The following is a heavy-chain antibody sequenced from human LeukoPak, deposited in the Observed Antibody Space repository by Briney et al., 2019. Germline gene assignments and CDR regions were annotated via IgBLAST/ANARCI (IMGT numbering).Heavy chain of an antibody. CDR3: AGSSGWSFFDY. CDR2: ISTSGST. J-gene: IGHJ4*02. D-gene: IGHD6-19*01. V-gene: IGHV4-61*02. Sequence: SQTLSLTCTVSGGSISSGSYYWGWIRQPAGEGLEWIGRISTSGSTNYNPSLKSRVMISLDTSKNQFSLKLSSATAADTAVYYCAGSSGWSFFDYWGQGTLVTVSS. CDR1: GGSISSGSYY.